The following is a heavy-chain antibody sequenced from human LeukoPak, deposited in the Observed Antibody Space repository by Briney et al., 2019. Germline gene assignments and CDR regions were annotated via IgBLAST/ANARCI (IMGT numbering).Heavy chain of an antibody. D-gene: IGHD6-13*01. CDR2: IDRDGSVR. CDR1: GFSFSTYW. Sequence: GGSLRLSCSASGFSFSTYWMSWVRRTPETGLEFVANIDRDGSVRNYMDSLRGRSTISRDNAKKSMYLEINSLRADDTAVYYCARDPGSSSFDLWGRGALVTVSS. J-gene: IGHJ4*02. V-gene: IGHV3-7*01. CDR3: ARDPGSSSFDL.